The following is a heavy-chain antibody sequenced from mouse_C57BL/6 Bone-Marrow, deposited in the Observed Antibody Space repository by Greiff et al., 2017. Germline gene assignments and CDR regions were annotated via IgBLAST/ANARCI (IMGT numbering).Heavy chain of an antibody. J-gene: IGHJ3*01. D-gene: IGHD4-1*01. V-gene: IGHV5-12*01. CDR1: GFTFSDYY. CDR3: ARHETGWFAY. Sequence: DVQLVESGGGLVQPGGSLKLSCAASGFTFSDYYMYWVRQTPEKRLEWVAYISNGGGSTYYPDTVKGRFTISRDNAKNTLYLQMSRLKSEDTAMYYCARHETGWFAYWGQGTLVTVSA. CDR2: ISNGGGST.